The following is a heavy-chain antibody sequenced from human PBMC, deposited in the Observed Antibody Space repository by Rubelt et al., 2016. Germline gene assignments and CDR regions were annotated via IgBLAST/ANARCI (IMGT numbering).Heavy chain of an antibody. J-gene: IGHJ6*02. Sequence: LSWVRQMPGKGLEWMGRIDPSDSYTNYSPSFQGHVTISADKSISTAYLQWSSLKASDTAMYYCARRYSSSRSYYYGMDVWGQGTTVTVSS. CDR2: IDPSDSYT. D-gene: IGHD6-6*01. V-gene: IGHV5-10-1*01. CDR3: ARRYSSSRSYYYGMDV.